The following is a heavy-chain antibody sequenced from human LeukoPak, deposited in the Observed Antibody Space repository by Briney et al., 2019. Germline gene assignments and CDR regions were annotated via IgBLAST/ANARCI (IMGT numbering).Heavy chain of an antibody. CDR1: GASISSGDYY. V-gene: IGHV4-30-4*01. D-gene: IGHD6-6*01. J-gene: IGHJ4*02. Sequence: SETLSLTCTVSGASISSGDYYWSWIRQPPGKGLEWIGYIYNSETTHYNPSLKGRITFSLDTSKNQFSLKLNSVTAADTAVYYCVRGGVYSSSSIDYWGQGTLVTVSS. CDR2: IYNSETT. CDR3: VRGGVYSSSSIDY.